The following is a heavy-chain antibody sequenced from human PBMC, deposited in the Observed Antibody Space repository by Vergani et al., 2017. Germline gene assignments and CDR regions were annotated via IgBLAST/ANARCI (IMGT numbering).Heavy chain of an antibody. J-gene: IGHJ3*02. D-gene: IGHD5-24*01. CDR3: ARDLRKMATIRRFAFDI. CDR2: INPSGGST. CDR1: GYTFTSYY. Sequence: QVQLVQSGAEVKKPGASVKVSCKASGYTFTSYYMHWVRQAPGQGLEWMGIINPSGGSTSYAQKFQCRVTMTRDTSTSTVYMELSSLRSEDTAVYYCARDLRKMATIRRFAFDIWGQGTMVTVSS. V-gene: IGHV1-46*01.